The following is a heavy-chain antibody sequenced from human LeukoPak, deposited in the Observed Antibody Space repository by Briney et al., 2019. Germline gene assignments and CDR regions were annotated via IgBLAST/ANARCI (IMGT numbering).Heavy chain of an antibody. Sequence: GGSLRLPCAASGFTFSSYSMNWVRQAPGKGLEWVGRTRKKANSYTREYAASVKGRFTISRDDSKNTLYLQMNSLKTEDTAVYYCTTATSRAYYGSGNYVGVGYWGQGTLVTVSS. CDR2: TRKKANSYTR. V-gene: IGHV3-72*01. CDR3: TTATSRAYYGSGNYVGVGY. CDR1: GFTFSSYS. J-gene: IGHJ4*02. D-gene: IGHD3-10*01.